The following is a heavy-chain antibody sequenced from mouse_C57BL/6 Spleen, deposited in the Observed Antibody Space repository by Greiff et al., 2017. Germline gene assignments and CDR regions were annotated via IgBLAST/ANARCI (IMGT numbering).Heavy chain of an antibody. J-gene: IGHJ2*01. Sequence: VQGVESGGGLVKPGGSLKLSCAASGFTFSDYGMHWVRQAPEKGLEWVAYISSGSSTIYYADTVKGRFTISRDNAKNTLFLQMTSLRSEDTAMYYCARQEIYYGYDEESYYFDYWGQGTTLTVSS. V-gene: IGHV5-17*01. CDR1: GFTFSDYG. CDR2: ISSGSSTI. D-gene: IGHD2-2*01. CDR3: ARQEIYYGYDEESYYFDY.